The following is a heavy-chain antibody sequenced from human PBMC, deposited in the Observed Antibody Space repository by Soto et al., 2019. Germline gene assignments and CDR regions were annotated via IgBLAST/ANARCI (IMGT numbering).Heavy chain of an antibody. CDR3: ARDRVSATRRYDAFDI. J-gene: IGHJ3*02. Sequence: GGSLRLSCAASGFTFSSYSMNWVRQAPGKGLEWVSSISSSSSYIYYADSVKGRFTISRDNAKNSLYLQMNSLRAEDTAVYYCARDRVSATRRYDAFDIWGQGTMVTVSS. D-gene: IGHD2-15*01. CDR2: ISSSSSYI. CDR1: GFTFSSYS. V-gene: IGHV3-21*01.